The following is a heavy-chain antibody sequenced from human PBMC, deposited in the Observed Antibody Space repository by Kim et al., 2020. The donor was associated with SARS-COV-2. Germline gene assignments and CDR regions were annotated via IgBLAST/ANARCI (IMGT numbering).Heavy chain of an antibody. V-gene: IGHV3-74*01. Sequence: GDSVKGRFTISRDNAKNTLYLQMNRLRAEDTAVYYCARRQFTSGWYYFDYWGQGTLVTVSS. CDR3: ARRQFTSGWYYFDY. J-gene: IGHJ4*02. D-gene: IGHD6-19*01.